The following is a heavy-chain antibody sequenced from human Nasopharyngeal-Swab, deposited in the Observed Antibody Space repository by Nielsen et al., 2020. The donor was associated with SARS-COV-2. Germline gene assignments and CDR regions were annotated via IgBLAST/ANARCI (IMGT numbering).Heavy chain of an antibody. CDR2: ISSSSSCI. CDR3: ARAEAVAGTWGFDY. J-gene: IGHJ4*02. CDR1: GFTFSSYS. Sequence: GESLKISCAASGFTFSSYSMNWVRQAPGKGLEWVSSISSSSSCIYYADSVKGRFTISRDNAKNSLYLQMNSLRAEDTAVYYCARAEAVAGTWGFDYWGQGTLVTVSS. V-gene: IGHV3-21*01. D-gene: IGHD6-19*01.